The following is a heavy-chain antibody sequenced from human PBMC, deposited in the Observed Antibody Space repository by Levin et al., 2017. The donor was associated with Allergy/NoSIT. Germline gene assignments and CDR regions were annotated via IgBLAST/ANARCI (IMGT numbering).Heavy chain of an antibody. J-gene: IGHJ6*02. V-gene: IGHV3-30*18. CDR1: GFTLSNYG. CDR2: ISHDGNNR. CDR3: AKPGEYSDYARGGMDV. D-gene: IGHD5-12*01. Sequence: PGGSLRLSCAASGFTLSNYGMHWVRQAPGKGLEWVAVISHDGNNRYYIGSVKGRFTISRDNSKKILYLQMVSVRVEDTAVYYCAKPGEYSDYARGGMDVWGQGTTVTVSS.